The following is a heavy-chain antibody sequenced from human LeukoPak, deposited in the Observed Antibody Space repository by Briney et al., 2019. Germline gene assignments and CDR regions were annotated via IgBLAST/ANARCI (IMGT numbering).Heavy chain of an antibody. J-gene: IGHJ3*02. CDR1: GYSINSGYY. CDR2: IYHSGST. CDR3: AANAISGDAFDI. V-gene: IGHV4-38-2*02. Sequence: SETLSLTCTVSGYSINSGYYWGWIRQPPGKGLEWIGSIYHSGSTYYNPSLKSRVTISVDTSKNQFSLKLSSVTAADTAVYYCAANAISGDAFDIWGQGTMVTVSS. D-gene: IGHD1-1*01.